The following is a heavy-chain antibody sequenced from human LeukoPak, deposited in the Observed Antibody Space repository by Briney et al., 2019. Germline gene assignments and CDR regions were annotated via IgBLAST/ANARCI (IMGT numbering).Heavy chain of an antibody. J-gene: IGHJ4*02. V-gene: IGHV3-15*01. D-gene: IGHD5-18*01. CDR1: GFTINNAW. CDR2: IKKKSDGGTT. Sequence: GGSLRLSCAASGFTINNAWMSWVRQAPGKGLEWVGRIKKKSDGGTTDSAEPVKGRFTISRDDSKNTLFLQMNSLKTEDTAFYYCTTAPSGYAYMNGWHLDYWGQGALVTVSS. CDR3: TTAPSGYAYMNGWHLDY.